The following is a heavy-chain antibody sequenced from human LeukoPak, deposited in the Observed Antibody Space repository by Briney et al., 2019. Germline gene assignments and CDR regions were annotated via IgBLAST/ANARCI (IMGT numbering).Heavy chain of an antibody. J-gene: IGHJ4*02. D-gene: IGHD6-13*01. Sequence: GGSLRPSCAASGFTFSTYSMNWVRQAPGKGLEWVSSITRSSSYIYYADSVKGRFTISRDNAKNSLYLQMNSLRAEDTAVYYCARVGIAAAESPPYYFDYWGQGTLVTVSS. V-gene: IGHV3-21*01. CDR3: ARVGIAAAESPPYYFDY. CDR2: ITRSSSYI. CDR1: GFTFSTYS.